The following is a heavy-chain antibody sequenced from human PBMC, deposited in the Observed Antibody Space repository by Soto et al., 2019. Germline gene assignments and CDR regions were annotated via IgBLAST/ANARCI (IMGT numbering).Heavy chain of an antibody. V-gene: IGHV1-69*13. CDR2: SIPIFGTA. D-gene: IGHD2-21*01. J-gene: IGHJ6*03. Sequence: SVKVSCKASGPTFTSYSISWVRHAPGHGLEWMGGSIPIFGTANYTQKLQGTVTITADESTRTAYMEVSSLRCEDTAVYYCARVDVPVVIAIPRSVRYYYYYYMEVWGKGATVTVFS. CDR1: GPTFTSYS. CDR3: ARVDVPVVIAIPRSVRYYYYYYMEV.